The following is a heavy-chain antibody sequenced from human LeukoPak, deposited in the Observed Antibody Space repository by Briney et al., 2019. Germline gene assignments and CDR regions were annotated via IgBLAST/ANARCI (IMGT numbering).Heavy chain of an antibody. V-gene: IGHV4-38-2*02. CDR3: AGLIRPGWFDP. Sequence: SETLSLTCTVSGYSISSGYYWGWIRQPPGKGLEWIGSIYHSGRTFYNPSLKSRVTISVDTSKNQFSLKLSSVTAADTAVYYCAGLIRPGWFDPWGQGTLVTVSS. D-gene: IGHD1-14*01. J-gene: IGHJ5*02. CDR2: IYHSGRT. CDR1: GYSISSGYY.